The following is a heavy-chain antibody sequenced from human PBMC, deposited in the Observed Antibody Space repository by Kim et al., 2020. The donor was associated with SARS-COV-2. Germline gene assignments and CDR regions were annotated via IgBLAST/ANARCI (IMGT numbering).Heavy chain of an antibody. V-gene: IGHV1-46*01. CDR1: GYTFTSYY. CDR2: INPSGGST. D-gene: IGHD5-12*01. Sequence: ASVKVSCKASGYTFTSYYMHWVRQAPGQGLEWMGIINPSGGSTNYAQKFQGRVTMTRDTATNTLYMEVSSLRSEDTAVYYCARDGLGYYDYSGHPLGYYYGMDVGGQGTTVTVSS. CDR3: ARDGLGYYDYSGHPLGYYYGMDV. J-gene: IGHJ6*02.